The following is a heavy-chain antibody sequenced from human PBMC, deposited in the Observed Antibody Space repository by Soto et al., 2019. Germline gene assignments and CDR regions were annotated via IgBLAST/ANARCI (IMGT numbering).Heavy chain of an antibody. CDR1: GFSLIDSGVA. V-gene: IGHV2-5*02. Sequence: QITVKESGPTLVKPTQTLTLTCSTSGFSLIDSGVAVGWIRQPPGKALDWLALVYWDDDKRYSPSLRTRLTITRDTSKNQVVLTMTNIDPVDTATYYCVHTYADHAGYYFDFWGQGTLVTVSS. CDR3: VHTYADHAGYYFDF. CDR2: VYWDDDK. J-gene: IGHJ4*02.